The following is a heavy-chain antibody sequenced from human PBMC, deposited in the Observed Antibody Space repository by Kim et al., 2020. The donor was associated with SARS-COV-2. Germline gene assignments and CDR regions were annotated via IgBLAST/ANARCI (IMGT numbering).Heavy chain of an antibody. Sequence: SETLSLTCTVSGGSISSGGYYWSWIRQHPWKGLEWIGYIYYSGSTYYNPSLKSRVTISVDTSKNQFSLKLSSVTAADTAVYYCARVSGITIFGVVITGPFDYWGQGTLVTVSS. D-gene: IGHD3-3*01. CDR1: GGSISSGGYY. CDR2: IYYSGST. J-gene: IGHJ4*02. CDR3: ARVSGITIFGVVITGPFDY. V-gene: IGHV4-31*03.